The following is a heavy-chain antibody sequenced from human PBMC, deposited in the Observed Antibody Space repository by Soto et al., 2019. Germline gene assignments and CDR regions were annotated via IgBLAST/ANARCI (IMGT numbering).Heavy chain of an antibody. CDR2: ISAYNGNT. Sequence: QVQLVQSGAEVKKPGASVKVSCKASGYTFTSYAISWVRQAPGQGLEWMGWISAYNGNTNYAQKLQGRVTMTTDTTKRTGQQGAGRPGFERTGVEFRGRKPPPVDLRGQGTLVTVSS. V-gene: IGHV1-18*01. CDR3: GRKPPPVDL. CDR1: GYTFTSYA. J-gene: IGHJ5*02.